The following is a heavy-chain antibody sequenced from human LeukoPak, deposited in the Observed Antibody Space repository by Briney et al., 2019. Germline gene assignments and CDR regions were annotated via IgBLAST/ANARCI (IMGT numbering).Heavy chain of an antibody. Sequence: SETPSLTCTVPGGSISSYYWSWIRQPAGKGLEWIGRIYTRGSTNYNPSLKSRVTMSVDTSKNQFSLKLNSVTAADTAVYYCARGRVATVTSYYYYYMDVWGKGTTVTVSS. V-gene: IGHV4-4*07. J-gene: IGHJ6*03. CDR2: IYTRGST. D-gene: IGHD1-1*01. CDR1: GGSISSYY. CDR3: ARGRVATVTSYYYYYMDV.